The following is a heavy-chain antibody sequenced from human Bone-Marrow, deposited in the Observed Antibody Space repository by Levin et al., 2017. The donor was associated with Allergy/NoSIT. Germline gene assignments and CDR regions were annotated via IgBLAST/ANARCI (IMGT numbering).Heavy chain of an antibody. CDR1: GFTFSSYA. CDR2: IGGSGGST. Sequence: GGSLRLSCAASGFTFSSYAMSWVRQAPGKGLEWVSAIGGSGGSTYYADSVKGRFTISRDSSKNTLYVQMNSLRAEDTAVYYCAKSGSGSMRSILDYWGQGTLVTVSS. D-gene: IGHD2-15*01. V-gene: IGHV3-23*01. J-gene: IGHJ4*02. CDR3: AKSGSGSMRSILDY.